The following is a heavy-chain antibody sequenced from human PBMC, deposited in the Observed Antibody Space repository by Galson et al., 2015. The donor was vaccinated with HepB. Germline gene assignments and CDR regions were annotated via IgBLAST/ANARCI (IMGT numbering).Heavy chain of an antibody. CDR1: GAFIDGTTYY. D-gene: IGHD6-19*01. V-gene: IGHV4-39*07. J-gene: IGHJ4*02. Sequence: ETLSLTCTVAGAFIDGTTYYWGWIRQSPGKGLEWIGKLYHSGITKCNPSLKSRVAISVDKSKNQFSLELTSVTAADTAVYYCAREAVADRGWGFDHWGQGTLVTVSS. CDR3: AREAVADRGWGFDH. CDR2: LYHSGIT.